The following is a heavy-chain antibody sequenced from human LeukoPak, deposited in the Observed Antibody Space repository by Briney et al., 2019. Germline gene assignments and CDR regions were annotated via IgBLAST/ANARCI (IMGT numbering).Heavy chain of an antibody. J-gene: IGHJ4*02. D-gene: IGHD5-18*01. V-gene: IGHV3-23*01. Sequence: GGSLRLSCVASGITFSNYAVSWVRQAPEKGLDWVSVISGSAHKIRYADSVKGRFTISRDNSENIVYLQMNYLRVEDTAVYYCAGRLTGYSSGYVHWGQGTLVTVSS. CDR3: AGRLTGYSSGYVH. CDR1: GITFSNYA. CDR2: ISGSAHKI.